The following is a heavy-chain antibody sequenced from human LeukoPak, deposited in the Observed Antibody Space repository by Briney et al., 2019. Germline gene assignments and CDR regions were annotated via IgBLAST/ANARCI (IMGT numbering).Heavy chain of an antibody. CDR1: GFTFSNYG. J-gene: IGHJ4*02. CDR2: IWYDGSNK. Sequence: GNSLRLSCAASGFTFSNYGMHWVRQAPGKGLEWVAVIWYDGSNKYYADSVKGRFTISRDNSKNTLYLQMNSLRAEDTAVYYCASSNYAPDGYWGQGTLVTVSS. CDR3: ASSNYAPDGY. D-gene: IGHD4-11*01. V-gene: IGHV3-33*01.